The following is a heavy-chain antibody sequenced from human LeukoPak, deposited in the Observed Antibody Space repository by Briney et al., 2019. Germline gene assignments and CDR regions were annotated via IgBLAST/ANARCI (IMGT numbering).Heavy chain of an antibody. CDR3: ASSRVPSPPYSSGWQSAY. J-gene: IGHJ4*02. CDR1: GFTFSSYS. CDR2: ISSSSSYI. Sequence: GGSLRLSCAASGFTFSSYSMNWVRQAPGKGLDWVSSISSSSSYIYYADSVKGRFTISRDNAKNSLYLQMNSLRAEDTAVYYCASSRVPSPPYSSGWQSAYWGQGTLVTVSS. D-gene: IGHD6-19*01. V-gene: IGHV3-21*01.